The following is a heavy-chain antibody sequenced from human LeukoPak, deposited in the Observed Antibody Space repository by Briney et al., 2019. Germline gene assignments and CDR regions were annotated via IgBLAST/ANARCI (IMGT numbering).Heavy chain of an antibody. Sequence: SETLSLTCAVSGGPFSGYFWSWIRQSSGKGLEWIGEIHNSGTTNYNPSLNSRVTISEDTSKNQFYLNLSSVTAADTAVYYCARRYYYNLGSFPFDFWGQGTLVAVSS. V-gene: IGHV4-34*01. J-gene: IGHJ4*02. CDR3: ARRYYYNLGSFPFDF. D-gene: IGHD3-10*01. CDR1: GGPFSGYF. CDR2: IHNSGTT.